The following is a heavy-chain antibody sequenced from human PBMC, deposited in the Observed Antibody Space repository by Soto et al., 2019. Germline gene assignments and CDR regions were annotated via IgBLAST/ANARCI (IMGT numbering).Heavy chain of an antibody. CDR3: ARESAGSGKNNWFDP. Sequence: SETLSLTCAVSGVSISNRNCWSWVRQPPGRGLEWIGEIYYSGSTNYNPSLKSRVTISVDKSKNQFSLKLNSVTAADTAVYYCARESAGSGKNNWFDPWGQGTLVTVSS. CDR1: GVSISNRNC. V-gene: IGHV4-4*02. D-gene: IGHD3-10*01. CDR2: IYYSGST. J-gene: IGHJ5*02.